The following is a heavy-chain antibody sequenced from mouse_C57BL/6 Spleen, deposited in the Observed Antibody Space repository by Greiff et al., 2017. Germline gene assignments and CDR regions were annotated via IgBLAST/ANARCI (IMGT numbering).Heavy chain of an antibody. V-gene: IGHV1-82*01. CDR2: IYPGDGDT. CDR3: ARPVTTRAMDY. J-gene: IGHJ4*01. Sequence: QVQLQQSGPELVKPGASVKISCKASGYAFSSSWMNWVKQRPGKGLEWIGRIYPGDGDTNYNGKFKGKATLTADKSSRTAYMQLSSLTSEDSAVYFCARPVTTRAMDYWGQGTSVTVSS. CDR1: GYAFSSSW. D-gene: IGHD2-1*01.